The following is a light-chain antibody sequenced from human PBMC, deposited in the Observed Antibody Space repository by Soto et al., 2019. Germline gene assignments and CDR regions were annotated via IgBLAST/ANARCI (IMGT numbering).Light chain of an antibody. CDR3: TSYAGSNNVI. Sequence: QSALTQPPSASGSPGQSVTISCTGTSSDVGAYNYVSWYQHHPGKAPKLLIYEVYKRASGVPDRFSGFKSGNTASLLVSGLQAEDEADYYCTSYAGSNNVIFGGGAKLIVL. V-gene: IGLV2-8*01. CDR2: EVY. CDR1: SSDVGAYNY. J-gene: IGLJ2*01.